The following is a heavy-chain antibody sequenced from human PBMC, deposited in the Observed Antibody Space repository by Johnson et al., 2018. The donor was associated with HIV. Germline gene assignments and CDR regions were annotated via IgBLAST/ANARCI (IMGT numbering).Heavy chain of an antibody. V-gene: IGHV3-53*01. J-gene: IGHJ3*02. Sequence: VQLVESGGGLIQPGGSLRLSCAASGFTVSSNYMSWVRQAPGKGLEWVSVIYSGGSTYYADSVKGRFTISRDNSKNTLYLQMNSLRAEDTAVYYCAKEALRGGEYDAFDIWGQGTMVTVS. CDR2: IYSGGST. D-gene: IGHD2-15*01. CDR3: AKEALRGGEYDAFDI. CDR1: GFTVSSNY.